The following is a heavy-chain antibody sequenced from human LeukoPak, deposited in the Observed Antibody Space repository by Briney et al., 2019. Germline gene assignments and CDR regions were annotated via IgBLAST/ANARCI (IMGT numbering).Heavy chain of an antibody. CDR3: ANQGIAVAGRLFSWDAY. V-gene: IGHV3-7*03. D-gene: IGHD6-19*01. CDR1: GFTFRSFW. CDR2: IKFDGTAT. J-gene: IGHJ4*02. Sequence: GGSLRLSCSGFGFTFRSFWMGWVRQAPGKGLEWVANIKFDGTATNYVDSVRGRFTISRDNAKNSVHLQMNSLRAEDTAVYYCANQGIAVAGRLFSWDAYWGQGTLVTVSS.